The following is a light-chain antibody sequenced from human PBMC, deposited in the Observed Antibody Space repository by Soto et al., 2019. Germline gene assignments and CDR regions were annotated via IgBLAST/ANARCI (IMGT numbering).Light chain of an antibody. V-gene: IGLV4-69*01. CDR3: QTWTTGVQV. Sequence: QLVLTQSPSASASLGTSVKLTCTLSSGHSTYAIAWHQQQPEKGPRYLMMLNSDGSHNKGDGIPDRFSGSSSGAERYLTISSVQSEDEADYYCQTWTTGVQVFGGGSKLTVL. CDR1: SGHSTYA. CDR2: LNSDGSH. J-gene: IGLJ2*01.